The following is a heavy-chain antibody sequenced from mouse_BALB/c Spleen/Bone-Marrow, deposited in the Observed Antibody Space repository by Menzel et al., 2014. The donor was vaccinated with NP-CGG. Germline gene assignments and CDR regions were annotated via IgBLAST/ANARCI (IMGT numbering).Heavy chain of an antibody. Sequence: VQRVESGPGLVAPSQSLSITCTVSGFSLTSYDINWIRQPPGKGLEWLGVIWTGGGTNYNSAFMSRLSISKDNSTSXVFLRRKSLQHDDPAIYYCVRRRYDSSYGWYFDVWGAGTAVTVSS. J-gene: IGHJ1*01. V-gene: IGHV2-9-2*01. CDR1: GFSLTSYD. CDR3: VRRRYDSSYGWYFDV. CDR2: IWTGGGT. D-gene: IGHD1-1*01.